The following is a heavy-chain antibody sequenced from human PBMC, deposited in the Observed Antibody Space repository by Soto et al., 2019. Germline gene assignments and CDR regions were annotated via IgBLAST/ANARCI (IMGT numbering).Heavy chain of an antibody. V-gene: IGHV1-2*02. CDR1: GYTFTDYY. Sequence: QVQLVQSGAEVMKPGASVKVSCKASGYTFTDYYIHWVRQAPGQGLEWMGWINPNSGGTYYAQNFDDRVTLTRDTSINTAYMELSRLRSDDTAVYFCARDSNSILTLWFDPWGQGTLVTVSS. CDR3: ARDSNSILTLWFDP. J-gene: IGHJ5*02. CDR2: INPNSGGT.